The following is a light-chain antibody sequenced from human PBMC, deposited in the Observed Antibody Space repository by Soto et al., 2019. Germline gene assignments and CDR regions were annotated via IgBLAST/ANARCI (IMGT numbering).Light chain of an antibody. Sequence: DIQLTQSPSSLSASVGDRVTITCRASPSISSYLNWYQQKPGKAPKLLIYAASTLQSGVPSRFSGSGSGTDFTLTISCLQSEDFATYYCQQYYSYPRTFGQGTKVDIK. CDR1: PSISSY. J-gene: IGKJ1*01. V-gene: IGKV1-39*01. CDR3: QQYYSYPRT. CDR2: AAS.